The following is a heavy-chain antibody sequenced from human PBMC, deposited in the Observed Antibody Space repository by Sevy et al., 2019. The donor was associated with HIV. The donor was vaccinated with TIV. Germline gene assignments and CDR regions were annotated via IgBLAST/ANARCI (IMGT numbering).Heavy chain of an antibody. J-gene: IGHJ6*02. CDR2: IKSKTDGGTT. CDR1: GFTFSNAW. V-gene: IGHV3-15*01. Sequence: GGSLRLSCAASGFTFSNAWMSWVRQAPGKGLEWVGRIKSKTDGGTTDYAAPVKVRFTISRDDSNNTMYLQMNSLKIEDTAIYYCTRDPVDVASIVRDYYGIDVWGQGTTVTVSS. D-gene: IGHD6-19*01. CDR3: TRDPVDVASIVRDYYGIDV.